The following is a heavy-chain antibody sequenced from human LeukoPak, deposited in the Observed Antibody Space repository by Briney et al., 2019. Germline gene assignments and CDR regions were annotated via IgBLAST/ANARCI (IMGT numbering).Heavy chain of an antibody. CDR1: GYTFTGYY. V-gene: IGHV1-2*02. D-gene: IGHD3-22*01. CDR2: NKPSSGGT. J-gene: IGHJ3*02. Sequence: ASVKVSCKASGYTFTGYYMHWVRQAPGQGLEWMGWNKPSSGGTNYAQKFQGRVTMTRDTSISTAYMELSRLRSDDTAVYYCARRVGYYYDSSGYSPGVAFDIWGQGTMVTVSS. CDR3: ARRVGYYYDSSGYSPGVAFDI.